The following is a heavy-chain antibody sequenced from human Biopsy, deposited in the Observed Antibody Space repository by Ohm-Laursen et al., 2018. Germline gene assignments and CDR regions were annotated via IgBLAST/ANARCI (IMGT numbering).Heavy chain of an antibody. CDR2: IASSGGTT. CDR3: ARDTPETYDYDNDDNSPFPRRYIDY. CDR1: GLHFSDYY. D-gene: IGHD3-22*01. V-gene: IGHV3-11*01. Sequence: SLRLSCAASGLHFSDYYMSWIRQAPGKGLEWISYIASSGGTTYYVDSVKGRFTISRDNAEKSLYLQMSSLRAEDTAVYYCARDTPETYDYDNDDNSPFPRRYIDYWGQGTLVTVSS. J-gene: IGHJ4*02.